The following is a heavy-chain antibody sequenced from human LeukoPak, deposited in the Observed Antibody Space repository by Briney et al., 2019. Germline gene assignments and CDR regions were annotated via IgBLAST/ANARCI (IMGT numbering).Heavy chain of an antibody. D-gene: IGHD1-26*01. J-gene: IGHJ4*02. V-gene: IGHV4-59*08. CDR2: IYYSGST. CDR1: GGSINNYY. Sequence: SETLSLTCTVSGGSINNYYWTWIRQPPGKGLEWIGYIYYSGSTNYNPSLKSRVTISIDTSKNQFSLKLSSVTAADTAVYYCARVGATLFDYWGQGTLVTVSS. CDR3: ARVGATLFDY.